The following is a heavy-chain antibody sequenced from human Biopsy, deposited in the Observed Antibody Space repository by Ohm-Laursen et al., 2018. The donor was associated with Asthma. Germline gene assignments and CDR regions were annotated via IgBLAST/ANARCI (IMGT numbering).Heavy chain of an antibody. J-gene: IGHJ5*02. CDR1: GYTFISYA. CDR3: ARGQKSAGDRWFDP. V-gene: IGHV1-3*01. CDR2: INAGNGNT. Sequence: VSSVKVSCKASGYTFISYAIHWVRQAPGQRLEWMGWINAGNGNTKYSQKFQGRVTITRDTSASTAYMEVSRLRSDDTAVYYCARGQKSAGDRWFDPWGQGTLVTVSS. D-gene: IGHD6-13*01.